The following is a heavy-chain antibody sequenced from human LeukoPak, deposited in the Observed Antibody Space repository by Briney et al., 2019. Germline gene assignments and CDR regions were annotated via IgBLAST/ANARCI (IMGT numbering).Heavy chain of an antibody. CDR3: ARDGKTNDAFDI. CDR2: IYSGGST. V-gene: IGHV3-53*01. D-gene: IGHD1-26*01. CDR1: GFTFSSYA. Sequence: GGSLRLSCAASGFTFSSYAMSWVRQAPGKGLEWVSVIYSGGSTYYADSVKGRFTISRDNSKNTLYLQMNSLRAEDTAVYYCARDGKTNDAFDIWGQGTMVTVSS. J-gene: IGHJ3*02.